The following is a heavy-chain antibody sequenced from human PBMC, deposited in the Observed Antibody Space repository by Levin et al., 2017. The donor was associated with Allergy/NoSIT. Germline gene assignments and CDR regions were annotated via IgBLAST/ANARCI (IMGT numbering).Heavy chain of an antibody. J-gene: IGHJ4*02. CDR1: GYTFTSYG. D-gene: IGHD3-3*01. Sequence: ASVKVSCKASGYTFTSYGISWVRQAPGQGLEWMGWISAYNGNTNYAQKLQGRVTMTTDTSTSTAYMELRSLRSDDTAVYYCARVKGDYDFWSGQNARHDYWGQGTLVTVSS. V-gene: IGHV1-18*01. CDR3: ARVKGDYDFWSGQNARHDY. CDR2: ISAYNGNT.